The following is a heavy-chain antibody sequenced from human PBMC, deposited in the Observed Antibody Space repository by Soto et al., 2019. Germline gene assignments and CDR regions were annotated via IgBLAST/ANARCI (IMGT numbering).Heavy chain of an antibody. CDR3: ARIAATGRGWDV. CDR1: GFTFSSYW. J-gene: IGHJ6*02. D-gene: IGHD6-13*01. V-gene: IGHV3-7*01. CDR2: IKQDGSEE. Sequence: EVQLVESGGGLVQPGGSLRLSCVDSGFTFSSYWMSWVRQAPVKGLEWVGNIKQDGSEENYVESLKGRFTISRDNAKNSMYLQMNSLRAEDTAGYYCARIAATGRGWDVWGQGTTVVVSS.